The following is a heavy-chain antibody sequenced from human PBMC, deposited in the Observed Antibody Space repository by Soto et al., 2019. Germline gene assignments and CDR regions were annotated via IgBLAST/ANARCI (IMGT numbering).Heavy chain of an antibody. CDR3: ARVSIAAPTEGYYYYYMDV. J-gene: IGHJ6*03. Sequence: HPGGSLRLSCAASGFTFSSYWMSWVRQAPGKGLEWVANIKQDGSEKYYVDSVKGRFTISRDNAKNSLYLQMNSLRAEDTAVYYCARVSIAAPTEGYYYYYMDVWGKGTTVTVSS. D-gene: IGHD6-6*01. V-gene: IGHV3-7*01. CDR1: GFTFSSYW. CDR2: IKQDGSEK.